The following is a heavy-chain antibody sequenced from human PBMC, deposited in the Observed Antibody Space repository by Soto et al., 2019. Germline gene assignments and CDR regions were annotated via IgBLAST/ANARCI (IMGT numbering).Heavy chain of an antibody. D-gene: IGHD6-19*01. CDR2: IYYSGST. J-gene: IGHJ6*02. V-gene: IGHV4-39*01. CDR1: GGSISSSSYY. Sequence: QLQLQESGPGLVKPSETLSLTCTVSGGSISSSSYYWGWIRQPPGKGLEWIGSIYYSGSTYYNPSLKSRVTISVDTSKNQFSLKLSSVTAADPAVYYCARRRAGTYYYYYGMDVWGQGTTVTVSS. CDR3: ARRRAGTYYYYYGMDV.